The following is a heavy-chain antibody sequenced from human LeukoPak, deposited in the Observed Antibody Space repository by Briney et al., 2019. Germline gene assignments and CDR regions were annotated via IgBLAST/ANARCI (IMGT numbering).Heavy chain of an antibody. CDR3: AKAGQWLVLFDY. J-gene: IGHJ4*02. CDR1: GGSISSYY. CDR2: IYYSGST. D-gene: IGHD6-19*01. Sequence: PSETLSLTCTVSGGSISSYYWSWIRQPPGKGLQWIGYIYYSGSTNYNPSLKSRVTISVDTSKNQFSLKLSSVTAADTAVYYCAKAGQWLVLFDYWGQGTLVTVSS. V-gene: IGHV4-59*01.